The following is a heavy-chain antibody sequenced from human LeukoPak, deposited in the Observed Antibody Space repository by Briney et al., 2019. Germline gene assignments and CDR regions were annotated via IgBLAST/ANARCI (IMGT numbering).Heavy chain of an antibody. V-gene: IGHV1-18*01. CDR3: ARDQDIVVVPALSYYDYGMDV. Sequence: SVTVACKASGYTFTSYGISWVRQAPGQGLEWMGWISAYNGNTNYAQKLQGRVTMTTDTSTSTAYMELRSLRSDDTAVYYCARDQDIVVVPALSYYDYGMDVRGAGNPGTVSS. D-gene: IGHD2-2*01. CDR2: ISAYNGNT. CDR1: GYTFTSYG. J-gene: IGHJ6*04.